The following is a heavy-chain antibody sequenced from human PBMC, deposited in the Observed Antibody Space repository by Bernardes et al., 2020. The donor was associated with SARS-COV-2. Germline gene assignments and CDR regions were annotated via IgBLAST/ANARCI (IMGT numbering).Heavy chain of an antibody. CDR3: AKDLFWWSAADF. Sequence: GGSLRLSCAASGFTFSSYDMHWVRQATGKGLEWVSAIGTAGDTYYPGSVKGRFTISRENATSKNTLFLQMNSLRVEDTAIYYCAKDLFWWSAADFWGQGALVTVSS. V-gene: IGHV3-13*01. CDR1: GFTFSSYD. D-gene: IGHD2-21*01. J-gene: IGHJ4*02. CDR2: IGTAGDT.